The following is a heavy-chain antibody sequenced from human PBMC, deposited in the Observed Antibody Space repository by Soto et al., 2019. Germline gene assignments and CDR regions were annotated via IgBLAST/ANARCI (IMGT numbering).Heavy chain of an antibody. CDR1: GFTFGSFG. V-gene: IGHV3-33*01. CDR3: ARDPGQDEAMDY. J-gene: IGHJ4*02. CDR2: IWHDGKKK. Sequence: QVQVVESGGGVVQPGRSLRLSCAASGFTFGSFGMHWVRQAPGKGLEWVAVIWHDGKKKYYADSVEGRFTVSRDNSKNTMFLQMNSLRVDDTAIYYCARDPGQDEAMDYWCQGTLVTVSS.